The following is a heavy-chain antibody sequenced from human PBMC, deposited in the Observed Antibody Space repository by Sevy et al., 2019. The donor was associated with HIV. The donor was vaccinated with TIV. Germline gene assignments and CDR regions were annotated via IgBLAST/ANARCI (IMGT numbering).Heavy chain of an antibody. J-gene: IGHJ4*02. V-gene: IGHV3-7*01. CDR2: VKQDGSVK. Sequence: EGSLRLSCAASGFTFSSYWMNWVRQAPGKELEWVASVKQDGSVKYYVDSVKGRFTISRDNAKNSLYLQMNSLRAEDTAVYYCASWSTGGFDNWGQGTLVTVSS. D-gene: IGHD2-8*02. CDR3: ASWSTGGFDN. CDR1: GFTFSSYW.